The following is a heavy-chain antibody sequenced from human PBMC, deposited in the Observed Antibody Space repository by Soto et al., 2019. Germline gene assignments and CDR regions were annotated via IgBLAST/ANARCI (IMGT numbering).Heavy chain of an antibody. CDR3: AREYSCGWYGISWWFDP. D-gene: IGHD6-19*01. J-gene: IGHJ5*02. CDR1: GVSFSGYY. Sequence: QVQLQQWGAGLLKPSETLSLTCAVYGVSFSGYYWSWIRQPPGKGLEWIGEINHSGSTNYNPSLKCRVTISVDTSKSQFSLKLSSVTAADTAVYYCAREYSCGWYGISWWFDPWGQGSLVTVSS. V-gene: IGHV4-34*01. CDR2: INHSGST.